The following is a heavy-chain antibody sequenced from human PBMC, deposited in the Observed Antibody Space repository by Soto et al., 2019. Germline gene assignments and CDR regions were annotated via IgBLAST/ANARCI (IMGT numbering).Heavy chain of an antibody. CDR3: ARDPGFYPRMSGIAARQTVSVDY. V-gene: IGHV3-48*03. J-gene: IGHJ4*02. CDR1: GFTFSSYE. CDR2: ISSSGSTI. D-gene: IGHD6-25*01. Sequence: GGSLRLSCAASGFTFSSYEMNWVRQAPGKGLEWVSYISSSGSTIYYADSVKGRFTITRDNAKNSLYLKRNSLRAEDEDVYDCARDPGFYPRMSGIAARQTVSVDYWGQGTLVTVSS.